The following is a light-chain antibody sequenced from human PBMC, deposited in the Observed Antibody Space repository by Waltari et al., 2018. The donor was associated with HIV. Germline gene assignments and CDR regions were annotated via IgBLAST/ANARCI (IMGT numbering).Light chain of an antibody. CDR1: QTLLHSNGNTY. V-gene: IGKV2-24*01. CDR2: QIS. J-gene: IGKJ1*01. Sequence: GQPAAFSCQSSQTLLHSNGNTYLSWLHQRPGQPPRVLIYQISKRLSGVPDRFTGSGAGTDFTLKISRMEPEDVGVFYCMQGTHFPRTFGQGTKV. CDR3: MQGTHFPRT.